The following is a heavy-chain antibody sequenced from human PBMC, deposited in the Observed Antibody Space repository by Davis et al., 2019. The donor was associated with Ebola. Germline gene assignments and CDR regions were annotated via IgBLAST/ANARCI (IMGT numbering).Heavy chain of an antibody. D-gene: IGHD3-3*01. J-gene: IGHJ5*02. Sequence: SQTLSFTCAISGDSVSRNSAAWNWIRQSPSRGLEWLGRTYYRSKWSNDYAVSVKSRITINPATSKNQFSLHMNSGTPEDTAVYYCASRNLYDCWSGPSWFDPGGQGTLVTVSS. CDR3: ASRNLYDCWSGPSWFDP. CDR2: TYYRSKWSN. V-gene: IGHV6-1*01. CDR1: GDSVSRNSAA.